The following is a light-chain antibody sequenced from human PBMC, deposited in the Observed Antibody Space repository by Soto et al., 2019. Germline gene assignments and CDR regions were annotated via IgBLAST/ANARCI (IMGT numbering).Light chain of an antibody. Sequence: QSALTQPRSVSGSPGQSVTISCTGTSSDVGGYNYVSWYQQHPGKAPKLMIYDVSKRPSGVPDRFSGSKSGNTASLTISGLQAEDVADYYCCSYAGSYTYVFGTGTKLTVL. CDR3: CSYAGSYTYV. V-gene: IGLV2-11*01. J-gene: IGLJ1*01. CDR1: SSDVGGYNY. CDR2: DVS.